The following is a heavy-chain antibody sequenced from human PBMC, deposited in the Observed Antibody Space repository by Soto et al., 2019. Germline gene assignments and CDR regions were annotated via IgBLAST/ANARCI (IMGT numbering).Heavy chain of an antibody. J-gene: IGHJ4*02. CDR2: IYYSGST. V-gene: IGHV4-59*01. D-gene: IGHD2-2*03. Sequence: SETLSLTCTVSGGSISSYYWSWIRQPPGKGRGWIGYIYYSGSTNYNPSLKSRVTISVDTSKNQFSLKLSSVTAADTAVYYCASSVGYCSSTSCYREGYFDYWGQGTLVTVSS. CDR1: GGSISSYY. CDR3: ASSVGYCSSTSCYREGYFDY.